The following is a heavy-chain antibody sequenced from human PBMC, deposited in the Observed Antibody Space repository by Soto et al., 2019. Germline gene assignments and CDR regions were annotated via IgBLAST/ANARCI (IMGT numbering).Heavy chain of an antibody. CDR1: GGTFSSYA. J-gene: IGHJ6*02. CDR3: AREGGSGNYRYYAMDV. CDR2: IIPIFGTA. V-gene: IGHV1-69*12. D-gene: IGHD3-10*01. Sequence: QVQLVQSGAEVKKPGSSVKVSCKDSGGTFSSYAISWVRQAPGQGLEWMGGIIPIFGTANYAQKFQGRVTITADESTSTAYMELSSLRSEDTAVYYCAREGGSGNYRYYAMDVWGQGTTVTVSS.